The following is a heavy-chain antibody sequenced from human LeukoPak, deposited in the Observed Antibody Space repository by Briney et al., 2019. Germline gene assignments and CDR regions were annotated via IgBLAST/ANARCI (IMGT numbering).Heavy chain of an antibody. CDR2: INHSGST. CDR1: GGSFSGYY. J-gene: IGHJ3*02. CDR3: ARGGRGSVRWLQIRYAFDI. Sequence: HPSETLSLTCAVYGGSFSGYYWSWIRQPPGKGLEWIGEINHSGSTNYNPSLKSRVTISVDTSKNQFSLKLSSVTAADTAVYYCARGGRGSVRWLQIRYAFDIWGQGTMVTVSS. V-gene: IGHV4-34*01. D-gene: IGHD5-24*01.